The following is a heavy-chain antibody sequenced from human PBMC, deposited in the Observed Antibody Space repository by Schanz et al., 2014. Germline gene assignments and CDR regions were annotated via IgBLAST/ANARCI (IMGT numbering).Heavy chain of an antibody. Sequence: DVQLLESGGGLVQPGESLRLSCAASGFTFTTYAMTWVRQAPGKGLEWVSNISPTGSSTYYADSVKGRFTISRDNSKNTLYLQMNSLRAEDTAVYYCARDHQWLARYYMDVWGKGTTXTVSS. CDR1: GFTFTTYA. V-gene: IGHV3-23*01. CDR2: ISPTGSST. CDR3: ARDHQWLARYYMDV. D-gene: IGHD6-19*01. J-gene: IGHJ6*03.